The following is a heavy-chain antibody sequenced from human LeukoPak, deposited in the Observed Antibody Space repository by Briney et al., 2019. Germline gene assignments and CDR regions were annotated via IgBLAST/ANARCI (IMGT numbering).Heavy chain of an antibody. CDR1: GGSVSSGRYY. CDR3: ARDSGIPPFYYYYGMDV. J-gene: IGHJ6*02. Sequence: NPSETLSLTCTVSGGSVSSGRYYWSWIRQPPGKGLEWIGYIYYSGSTNYNPSLKSRVTISVDTSKNQFSLKLSSVTAADTAVYYCARDSGIPPFYYYYGMDVWGQGTTVTVSS. CDR2: IYYSGST. V-gene: IGHV4-61*01. D-gene: IGHD2-21*01.